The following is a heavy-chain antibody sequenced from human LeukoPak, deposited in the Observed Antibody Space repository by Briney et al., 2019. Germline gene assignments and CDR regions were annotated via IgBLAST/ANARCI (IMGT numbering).Heavy chain of an antibody. CDR1: GGTFSSYA. V-gene: IGHV1-69*04. Sequence: ASVKVSCKASGGTFSSYAISWVRQAPGQGLEWMGRIIPILGIANYAQKFQGRVTVTADKSTSTAYMELSSLRSEDTAVYYCARDLMWGIDPWGQGTLVTVSS. J-gene: IGHJ5*02. CDR3: ARDLMWGIDP. CDR2: IIPILGIA. D-gene: IGHD3-16*01.